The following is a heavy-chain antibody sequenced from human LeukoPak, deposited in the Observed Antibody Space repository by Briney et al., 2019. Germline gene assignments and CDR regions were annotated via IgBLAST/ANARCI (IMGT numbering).Heavy chain of an antibody. CDR3: ARVLGYCSSTSCYYYYYYGMDV. CDR1: GGSFSGYY. D-gene: IGHD2-2*01. J-gene: IGHJ6*02. CDR2: INHSQST. V-gene: IGHV4-34*01. Sequence: SETLSLTCAVCGGSFSGYYWSWIRQPPGKGLEWMGGINHSQSTNYNPSLTSRVTISVDTSKNQFSLQLSYVTAADTAVYYCARVLGYCSSTSCYYYYYYGMDVWGQGTTVTVSS.